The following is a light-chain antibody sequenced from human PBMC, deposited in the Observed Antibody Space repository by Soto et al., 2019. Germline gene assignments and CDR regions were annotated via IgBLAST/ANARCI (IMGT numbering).Light chain of an antibody. Sequence: VMTQSPATLSVSPGEGVTLFCRANQTVASNIAWYQVKPAQPPRLLIYASSTRATGIPATFSGSGSGTQFSLTICSLQSEDSAVYYCQQYYHWGLSFGGGTKVEI. CDR2: ASS. CDR1: QTVASN. V-gene: IGKV3D-15*01. CDR3: QQYYHWGLS. J-gene: IGKJ4*01.